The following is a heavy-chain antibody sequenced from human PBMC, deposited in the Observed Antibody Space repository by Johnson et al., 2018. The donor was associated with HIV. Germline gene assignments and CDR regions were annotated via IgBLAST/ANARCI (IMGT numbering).Heavy chain of an antibody. D-gene: IGHD3-10*01. CDR1: GFAFSSYA. CDR2: ISYDGRDA. J-gene: IGHJ3*02. V-gene: IGHV3-30*04. CDR3: ATLWFGEVSVYDAFDM. Sequence: QVQLVESGGGVVQPGTSLRLSCTASGFAFSSYALHWVRQAPGKGLEWVAVISYDGRDAYYADSVMGRFPSSRDNSKNTLSLQMNSLRPEDSAVYYWATLWFGEVSVYDAFDMWGQVTMVTVSS.